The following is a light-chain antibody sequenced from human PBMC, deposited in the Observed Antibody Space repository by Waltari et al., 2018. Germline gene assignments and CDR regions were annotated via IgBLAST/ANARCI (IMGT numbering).Light chain of an antibody. J-gene: IGKJ1*01. CDR1: QGISNF. CDR3: QQYISAPWT. V-gene: IGKV1-27*01. Sequence: IQMTKSSSSLSASVGDRVNITCRASQGISNFLAWYQQRPGKAPKLLIYAASTLQSGVPSRFSGSGSGTDFTLTISSLQPEDVATYSCQQYISAPWTFGQGIKVEIK. CDR2: AAS.